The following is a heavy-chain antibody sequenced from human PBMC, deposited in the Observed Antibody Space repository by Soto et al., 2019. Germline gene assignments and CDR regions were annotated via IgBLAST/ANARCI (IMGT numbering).Heavy chain of an antibody. V-gene: IGHV1-46*01. CDR3: ARDVVPDIVVVPAASGMDV. CDR1: GYTFTSYY. D-gene: IGHD2-2*01. J-gene: IGHJ6*02. Sequence: ASVKVSCKASGYTFTSYYMHWVRQAPGQGLEWMGIINPSGGSTSYAQKFQGRVTMTRDTSTSTVYMELSSLRSEDTAVYYCARDVVPDIVVVPAASGMDVWGQGTTVT. CDR2: INPSGGST.